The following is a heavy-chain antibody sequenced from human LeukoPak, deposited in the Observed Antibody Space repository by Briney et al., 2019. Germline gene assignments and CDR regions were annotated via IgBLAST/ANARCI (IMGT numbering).Heavy chain of an antibody. CDR1: GFTVSSNY. CDR3: ARDMSGELDY. V-gene: IGHV3-66*01. Sequence: GGSLRLSCAASGFTVSSNYMSWVRPAPGKGLEWVSVIYSGGSTYYADSVKGRFTISRDNSKNTLYLQMNSLRAEDTAVYYCARDMSGELDYWGQGTLVTVSS. D-gene: IGHD3-10*02. CDR2: IYSGGST. J-gene: IGHJ4*02.